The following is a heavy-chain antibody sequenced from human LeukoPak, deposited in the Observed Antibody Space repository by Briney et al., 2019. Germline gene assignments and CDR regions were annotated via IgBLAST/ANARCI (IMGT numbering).Heavy chain of an antibody. V-gene: IGHV3-21*01. Sequence: GGSLRLSCASSGFTFSSYTMNWVRQAPGKGLEWVSSISSSSSYIYYANSVKGRLNISRHNAKNSLYLQMNSLIAEDTAVYYCARDPTPRYCSGGSCYTHYGMDVWGQGTTVTVSS. D-gene: IGHD2-15*01. CDR1: GFTFSSYT. CDR3: ARDPTPRYCSGGSCYTHYGMDV. CDR2: ISSSSSYI. J-gene: IGHJ6*02.